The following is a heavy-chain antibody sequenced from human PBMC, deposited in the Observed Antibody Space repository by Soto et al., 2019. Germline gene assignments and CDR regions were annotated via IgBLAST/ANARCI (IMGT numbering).Heavy chain of an antibody. CDR1: GYTFTGYY. Sequence: QVQLVQSGAEVKKPGASVKVSCKASGYTFTGYYMHWVRQAPGQGLEWMGWINPNSGGTNYVQKFQGWVTMTRDTSISTAYMELSRLRSDDTAVYYCARDRGSGSSDAFDIWGQGTMVTVSS. CDR3: ARDRGSGSSDAFDI. CDR2: INPNSGGT. J-gene: IGHJ3*02. D-gene: IGHD3-10*01. V-gene: IGHV1-2*04.